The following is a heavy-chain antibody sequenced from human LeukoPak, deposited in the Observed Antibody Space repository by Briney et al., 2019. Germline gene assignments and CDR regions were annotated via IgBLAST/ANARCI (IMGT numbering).Heavy chain of an antibody. CDR3: ARGGGSRRGPFDY. D-gene: IGHD3-16*01. CDR2: ISSNSEYI. CDR1: GFTFSSYH. J-gene: IGHJ4*02. V-gene: IGHV3-21*01. Sequence: TGGSLRLSCAASGFTFSSYHINWVRQAPGKGPEWVSSISSNSEYIYYADSVKGRFTISRDNAKNSLYLQMNSLRAEDTAVYYCARGGGSRRGPFDYWGQGTLVTVSS.